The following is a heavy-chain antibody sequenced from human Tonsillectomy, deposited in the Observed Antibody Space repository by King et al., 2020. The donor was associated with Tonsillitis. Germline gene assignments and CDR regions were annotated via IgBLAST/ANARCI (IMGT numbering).Heavy chain of an antibody. CDR1: GYTFTSHA. Sequence: QLVQSGAEVKNPGXSVKXSCXXSGYTFTSHAMHXVRXXXGXXLXXXXXXXXXXXXTXYXXXXXXXVTITSDTXASTAYMELSXLRSEDTTVYYCARGSSGWPYYFDYWGQGTLVTVSS. J-gene: IGHJ4*02. CDR2: XXXXXXXT. V-gene: IGHV1-3*01. CDR3: ARGSSGWPYYFDY. D-gene: IGHD6-19*01.